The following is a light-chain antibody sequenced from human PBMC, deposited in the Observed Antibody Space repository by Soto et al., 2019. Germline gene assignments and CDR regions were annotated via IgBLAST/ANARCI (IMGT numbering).Light chain of an antibody. J-gene: IGLJ1*01. CDR3: TSDALSKNSDV. V-gene: IGLV2-8*01. Sequence: QSALTQPPSASGSPGQSVTISCTGASSDVGTYDFVSWYQPHPGKAPKLMIYEVTKRPSGVPDPFSGSRSGNTASLTVSGLQAEDEDDYYCTSDALSKNSDVLGAGNKV. CDR1: SSDVGTYDF. CDR2: EVT.